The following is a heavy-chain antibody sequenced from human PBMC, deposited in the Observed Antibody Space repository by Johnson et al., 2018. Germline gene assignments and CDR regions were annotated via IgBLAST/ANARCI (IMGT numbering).Heavy chain of an antibody. V-gene: IGHV3-7*03. CDR1: GFTFSSYW. D-gene: IGHD4-11*01. CDR3: AKEIGATETTSSAFDI. Sequence: VQLVQSGAEVKKPGASVKVSCKPSGFTFSSYWMSWVRQAPGKGLEWVANIKQDGSEKYYGDSVKGRFTIARDNAKNSLYLQMNSLRAEDTALYYCAKEIGATETTSSAFDIWGQGTKVTVSS. CDR2: IKQDGSEK. J-gene: IGHJ3*02.